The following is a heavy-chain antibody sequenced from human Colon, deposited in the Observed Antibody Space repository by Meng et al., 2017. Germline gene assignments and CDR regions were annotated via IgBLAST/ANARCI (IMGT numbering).Heavy chain of an antibody. Sequence: ALCLPAQTLSLTCLVYGGLLSGYWWSWYRQPPGKGLDCIGKISHLRPATYSPSLKSRITISMDTSKNQFSLNLISVTAADTAVYYCARDRYCSGTTCHSNSFDPWGQGTLVTVSS. J-gene: IGHJ5*02. V-gene: IGHV4-34*01. CDR3: ARDRYCSGTTCHSNSFDP. CDR1: GGLLSGYW. D-gene: IGHD2-2*01. CDR2: ISHLRPA.